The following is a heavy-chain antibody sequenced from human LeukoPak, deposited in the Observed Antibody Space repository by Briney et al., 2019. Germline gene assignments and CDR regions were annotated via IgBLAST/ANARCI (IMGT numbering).Heavy chain of an antibody. J-gene: IGHJ4*02. CDR3: ARVAVAGCYFDY. V-gene: IGHV4-39*07. D-gene: IGHD6-19*01. Sequence: SETLSLTCTVSGGSLSSSSYYWGWIRQPPGKGLEWIGSIYYSGSTYYNPSLKSRVTISVDTSKNQFSLKLSSVTAADTAVYYCARVAVAGCYFDYWGQGTLVTVSS. CDR1: GGSLSSSSYY. CDR2: IYYSGST.